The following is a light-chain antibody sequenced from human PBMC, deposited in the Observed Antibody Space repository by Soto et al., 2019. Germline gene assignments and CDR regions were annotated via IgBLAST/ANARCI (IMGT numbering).Light chain of an antibody. CDR3: QQYDTYPLT. Sequence: DIQLTQSPSTLSASVGDRVTITCRASQSLSDWLAWYQQIPGKAPKLLIYRAFSLEDGVPSRFSGSRSGTEFTLTISSLQPDDFATYYCQQYDTYPLTFGGGTKVEIK. J-gene: IGKJ4*01. CDR1: QSLSDW. CDR2: RAF. V-gene: IGKV1-5*03.